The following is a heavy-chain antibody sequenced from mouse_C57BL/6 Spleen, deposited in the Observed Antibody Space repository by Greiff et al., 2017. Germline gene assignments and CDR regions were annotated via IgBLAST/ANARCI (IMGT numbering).Heavy chain of an antibody. D-gene: IGHD3-2*02. Sequence: QVQLQQPGAELVRPGSSVKLSCKASGYTFTSYWMDWVKQRPGQGLEWIGNIYPSDSETQYNQKFKDKATLTVDKSSSTAYMQLSSLTSEDSAVYYCARSGDSSGYSFAYWGQGTLVTVSA. V-gene: IGHV1-61*01. CDR2: IYPSDSET. CDR1: GYTFTSYW. CDR3: ARSGDSSGYSFAY. J-gene: IGHJ3*01.